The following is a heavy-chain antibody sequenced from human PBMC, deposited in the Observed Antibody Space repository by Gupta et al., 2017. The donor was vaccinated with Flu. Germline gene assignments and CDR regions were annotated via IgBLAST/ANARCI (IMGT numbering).Heavy chain of an antibody. Sequence: QVQLVQSGAEVKKPGASVKVSCKASGYSFISYRISWVRQAHGQGLEWMGCISGYNGDTNSAQMCQGRVTMTTDTSTRTAYMELRSLRSDDTAIYYCARLADYGDDVDDLDSWGQGTLVTVSS. D-gene: IGHD4-17*01. CDR2: ISGYNGDT. CDR3: ARLADYGDDVDDLDS. J-gene: IGHJ3*02. V-gene: IGHV1-18*01. CDR1: GYSFISYR.